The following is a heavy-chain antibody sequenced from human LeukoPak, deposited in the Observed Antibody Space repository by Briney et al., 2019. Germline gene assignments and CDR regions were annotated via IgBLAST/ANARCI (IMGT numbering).Heavy chain of an antibody. Sequence: KPSETLSLTCAVSGYSISSGYYWGWIRQPPGKGLEWIASIYYSGSTYYNPSLKSRVTISVDTSKNQLSLKLSSLTSADTAGYYCARHEYSGSYYGLSWFDPWGQGTLVTVSS. J-gene: IGHJ5*02. V-gene: IGHV4-38-2*01. CDR1: GYSISSGYY. CDR2: IYYSGST. CDR3: ARHEYSGSYYGLSWFDP. D-gene: IGHD1-26*01.